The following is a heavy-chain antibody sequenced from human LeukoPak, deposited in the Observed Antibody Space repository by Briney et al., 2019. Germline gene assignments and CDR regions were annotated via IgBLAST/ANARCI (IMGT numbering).Heavy chain of an antibody. V-gene: IGHV4-34*01. Sequence: SETLSLTCAVYGGSLSGYYCHWIRQPPGKGLEWIGKISHSGTPKYYPPLKSRVTITVDTSKNQYSLKLSSATAADSAGYYCFLWDTVVSRDYWGQGTLVTVSS. J-gene: IGHJ4*02. CDR2: ISHSGTP. CDR3: FLWDTVVSRDY. D-gene: IGHD4-23*01. CDR1: GGSLSGYY.